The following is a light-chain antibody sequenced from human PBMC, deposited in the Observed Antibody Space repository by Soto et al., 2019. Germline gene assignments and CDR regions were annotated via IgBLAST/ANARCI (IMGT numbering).Light chain of an antibody. CDR1: SSDVGRYNY. CDR3: SSYADTYILV. CDR2: GVN. J-gene: IGLJ3*02. Sequence: QSVLTQPRSVSGSPGQSVTISCTGTSSDVGRYNYVSWYQHHPGKAPKLMIYGVNERPSGVPDRFSGSKSGNTASLTISGRQAEDEADYHCSSYADTYILVFAGGTKVTVL. V-gene: IGLV2-11*01.